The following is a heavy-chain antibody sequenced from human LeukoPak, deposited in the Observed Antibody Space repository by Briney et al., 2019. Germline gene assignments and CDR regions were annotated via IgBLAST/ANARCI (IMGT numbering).Heavy chain of an antibody. V-gene: IGHV4-38-2*02. Sequence: KPSETLSLTCAVSGYSISSGYYWGWIRQPPGKGLEWIGSIYHSGSTYYNPSLKSRVTISVDTSKNQSSLKLSSVTAADTAVYYCARDVGIAAAYGYWGQGTLVTVSS. D-gene: IGHD6-13*01. J-gene: IGHJ4*02. CDR1: GYSISSGYY. CDR3: ARDVGIAAAYGY. CDR2: IYHSGST.